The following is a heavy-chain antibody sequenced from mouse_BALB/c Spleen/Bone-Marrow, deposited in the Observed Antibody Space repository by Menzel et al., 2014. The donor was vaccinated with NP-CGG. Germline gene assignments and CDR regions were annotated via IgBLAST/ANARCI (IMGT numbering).Heavy chain of an antibody. D-gene: IGHD1-1*01. Sequence: QVQLQQSGAELAKPGASVKMSCKASGYTFTSYWMHWVKQRPGQGLEWIGYINPSSGYNEYNQKFKDKATLTADKSSSPAYMQLSSLTSEDSAVYYCAGYYYGEGFAYWGQGTLVTVSA. J-gene: IGHJ3*01. CDR1: GYTFTSYW. CDR2: INPSSGYN. V-gene: IGHV1-7*01. CDR3: AGYYYGEGFAY.